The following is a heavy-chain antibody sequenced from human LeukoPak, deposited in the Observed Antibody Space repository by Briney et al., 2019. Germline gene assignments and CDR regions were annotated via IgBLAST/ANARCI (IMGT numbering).Heavy chain of an antibody. Sequence: GASVKVSCKASGYTFTSYGISWVRQAPGQGLEWMGWISAYNGNTNYAQKLQGRVTMTTDTSTSTAYMEPRSLRSDDTAVYYCARDLSETYYYDSSTDYWGQGTLVTVSS. CDR1: GYTFTSYG. CDR2: ISAYNGNT. V-gene: IGHV1-18*01. D-gene: IGHD3-22*01. CDR3: ARDLSETYYYDSSTDY. J-gene: IGHJ4*02.